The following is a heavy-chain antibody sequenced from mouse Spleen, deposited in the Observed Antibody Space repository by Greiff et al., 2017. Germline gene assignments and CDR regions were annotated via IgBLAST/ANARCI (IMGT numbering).Heavy chain of an antibody. CDR2: INPNNGGT. CDR3: ARLLRLPFDY. Sequence: VQLQQSGPELVKPGASVKISCKASGYTFTDYYMNWVKQSHGKSLEWIGDINPNNGGTSYNQKFKGKATLTVDKSSSTAYMELRSLTSEDSAVYYCARLLRLPFDYWGQGTTLTVSS. J-gene: IGHJ2*01. D-gene: IGHD1-1*01. CDR1: GYTFTDYY. V-gene: IGHV1-26*01.